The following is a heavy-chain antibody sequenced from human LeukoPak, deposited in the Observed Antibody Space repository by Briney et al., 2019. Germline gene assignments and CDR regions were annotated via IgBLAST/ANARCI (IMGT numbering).Heavy chain of an antibody. CDR2: ISYDGSNK. Sequence: PGRSLRLSCAASGFTFSSYAMYWVRQAPGKGLEWVAVISYDGSNKYYADSVKGRFTISRDNSKNTLYLQMSSLRAEDTAVYYCARDNDYGDYPDAFDIWGQGTMVTVSS. D-gene: IGHD4-17*01. CDR3: ARDNDYGDYPDAFDI. J-gene: IGHJ3*02. V-gene: IGHV3-30-3*01. CDR1: GFTFSSYA.